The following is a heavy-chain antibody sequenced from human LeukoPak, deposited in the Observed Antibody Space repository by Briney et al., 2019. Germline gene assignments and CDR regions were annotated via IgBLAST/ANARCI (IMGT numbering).Heavy chain of an antibody. J-gene: IGHJ4*02. V-gene: IGHV3-33*06. CDR3: AKDGYCSSTSCSYYFDY. CDR2: IWYDGSNK. CDR1: GLTFSSYG. D-gene: IGHD2-2*03. Sequence: GGSLRLSCAASGLTFSSYGMHWVRQAPGKGLEWVAVIWYDGSNKYYADSVKGRFTISRDNSKNTLYLQMNSLRAEDTAVYYCAKDGYCSSTSCSYYFDYWGQGTLVTVSS.